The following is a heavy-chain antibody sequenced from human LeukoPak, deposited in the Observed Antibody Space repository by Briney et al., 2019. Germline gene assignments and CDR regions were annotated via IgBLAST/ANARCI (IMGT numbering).Heavy chain of an antibody. V-gene: IGHV4-4*07. J-gene: IGHJ5*02. D-gene: IGHD3-10*02. Sequence: SETLSLTCTGSGGSISSYYWSGIRQPAGKGLEWIGRIYTSGSTNYNPSLNSRVTMSVDTSKTQFSLKLSSVTAADTAVYYCARDPGLMIGELFSWFDPWGQGTLVTVSS. CDR3: ARDPGLMIGELFSWFDP. CDR2: IYTSGST. CDR1: GGSISSYY.